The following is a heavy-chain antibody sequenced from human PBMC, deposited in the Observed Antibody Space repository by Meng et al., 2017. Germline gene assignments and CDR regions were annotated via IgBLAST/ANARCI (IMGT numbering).Heavy chain of an antibody. Sequence: RPRQWGPGLFQPSETRARACVVSRVSFGDYKWSWARQPPGQGLGWIGEIKRSGSTNYNPSLASRATKSVDTSQNNLSLKLSSVTAADSDVYYCARGPTTMAHDFDYWGQGTLVTVSS. V-gene: IGHV4-34*01. CDR1: RVSFGDYK. CDR2: IKRSGST. J-gene: IGHJ4*02. D-gene: IGHD4-11*01. CDR3: ARGPTTMAHDFDY.